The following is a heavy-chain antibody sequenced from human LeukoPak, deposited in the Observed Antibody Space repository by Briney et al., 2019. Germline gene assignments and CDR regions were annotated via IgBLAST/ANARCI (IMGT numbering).Heavy chain of an antibody. CDR1: GFTFSSYE. Sequence: GGSLRLSCAASGFTFSSYEMNWVRQAPGKGLEWVSYISSSGSTIYYADSVKGRFTISRDNAKNSLYLQMNSLRAEDTAAYYCARGRLRYCSSTSCYPTEYFQHWGQGTLVTVSS. V-gene: IGHV3-48*03. D-gene: IGHD2-2*01. CDR2: ISSSGSTI. CDR3: ARGRLRYCSSTSCYPTEYFQH. J-gene: IGHJ1*01.